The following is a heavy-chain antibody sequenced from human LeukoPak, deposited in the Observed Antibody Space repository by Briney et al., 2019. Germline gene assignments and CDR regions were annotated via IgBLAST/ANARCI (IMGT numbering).Heavy chain of an antibody. CDR2: IYYSGST. J-gene: IGHJ4*02. Sequence: SETLSLTCTVSGGSISSGGYYWSWIRQHPGKGPEWIGYIYYSGSTYYNPSLKSRVTISVDTSKNQFSLKLSSVTAADTAVYYCARVSEYYDSSGYYYFDYWGQGTLVTVSS. CDR3: ARVSEYYDSSGYYYFDY. CDR1: GGSISSGGYY. D-gene: IGHD3-22*01. V-gene: IGHV4-31*03.